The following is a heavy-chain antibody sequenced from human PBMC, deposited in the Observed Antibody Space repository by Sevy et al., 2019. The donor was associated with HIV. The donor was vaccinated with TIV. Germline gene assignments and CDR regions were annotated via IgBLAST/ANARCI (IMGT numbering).Heavy chain of an antibody. CDR3: TVPGYCSSWQPYYYYGMDV. D-gene: IGHD6-13*01. V-gene: IGHV3-73*01. J-gene: IGHJ6*02. Sequence: GGSLRLSCAASGFTFSGSAMHWVRQASGKGLEWVGRIRSKANSYGTAYAASVKGRFTISRDDLKNTAYLQMNSLKTEDTAVYYCTVPGYCSSWQPYYYYGMDVWGQGTTVTVSS. CDR2: IRSKANSYGT. CDR1: GFTFSGSA.